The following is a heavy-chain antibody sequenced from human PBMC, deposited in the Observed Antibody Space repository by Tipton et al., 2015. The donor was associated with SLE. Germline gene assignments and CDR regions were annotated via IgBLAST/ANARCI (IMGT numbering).Heavy chain of an antibody. CDR2: IYYTGTTT. CDR1: GGSVSSSSKY. V-gene: IGHV4-39*07. D-gene: IGHD5-18*01. J-gene: IGHJ5*02. Sequence: TLSLTCTVSGGSVSSSSKYWAWIRRPPGKGLEWIGSIYYTGTTTYYNSFLKSRVTMSVDTSKNQFSLRLTSVIAADTAVYYCARLHGYSYGLNWFDPWGQGTLISVPS. CDR3: ARLHGYSYGLNWFDP.